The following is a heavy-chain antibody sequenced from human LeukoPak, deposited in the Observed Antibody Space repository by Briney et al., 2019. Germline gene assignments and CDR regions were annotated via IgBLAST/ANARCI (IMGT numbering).Heavy chain of an antibody. Sequence: SETLSLTCTVSGGSISSSSYYWGWIRQPPGKGLEWIGSIYYSGSTYYNPSLKSRVTISVDTSKNQFSLKLSSVTAADTAVYYCARAWAEHDSSGGDAFDIWGQGTMVTVSS. D-gene: IGHD3-22*01. V-gene: IGHV4-39*07. CDR3: ARAWAEHDSSGGDAFDI. CDR1: GGSISSSSYY. CDR2: IYYSGST. J-gene: IGHJ3*02.